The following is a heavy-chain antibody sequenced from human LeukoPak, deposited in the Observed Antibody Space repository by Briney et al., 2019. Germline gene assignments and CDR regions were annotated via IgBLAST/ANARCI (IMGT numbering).Heavy chain of an antibody. J-gene: IGHJ6*03. CDR2: IYPGDSDT. Sequence: HGESLKISCKGSGYSFTSYWIGWVRQMPGRGLEWMGIIYPGDSDTRYSPSFQGQVTISADKSISTAYLQWSSLKASDTAMYYCARHLVSGVPAANSYYNYYYMDVWGKGNTVTVSS. CDR1: GYSFTSYW. CDR3: ARHLVSGVPAANSYYNYYYMDV. V-gene: IGHV5-51*01. D-gene: IGHD2-2*01.